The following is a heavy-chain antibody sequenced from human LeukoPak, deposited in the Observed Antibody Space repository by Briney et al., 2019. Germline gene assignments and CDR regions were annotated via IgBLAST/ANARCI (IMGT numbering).Heavy chain of an antibody. V-gene: IGHV1-2*02. CDR2: INPSSGGT. Sequence: ASVTVSCKASGYTFTGYYMHWVRQAPGLGLEWMGWINPSSGGTGFAQKFQGRVTMTRDMSISTAYMEVSRLRSDDTAVYYCARALTDYYYYYTDVWGKGTTVTVSS. CDR3: ARALTDYYYYYTDV. J-gene: IGHJ6*03. CDR1: GYTFTGYY.